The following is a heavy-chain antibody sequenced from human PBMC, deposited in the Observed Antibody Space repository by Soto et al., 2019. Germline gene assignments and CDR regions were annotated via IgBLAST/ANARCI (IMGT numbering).Heavy chain of an antibody. J-gene: IGHJ4*02. CDR1: GFTFSSYA. D-gene: IGHD5-18*01. CDR2: ISGSGVST. V-gene: IGHV3-23*01. Sequence: PGGSLRLSCAASGFTFSSYAMSWVRQAPGKGLEWVSAISGSGVSTYYADSVKGRFTISRDNSKNTLYLQMNSLRAEDTAVYYCAKDATRYSYGYLDYWGQGSMVTVSS. CDR3: AKDATRYSYGYLDY.